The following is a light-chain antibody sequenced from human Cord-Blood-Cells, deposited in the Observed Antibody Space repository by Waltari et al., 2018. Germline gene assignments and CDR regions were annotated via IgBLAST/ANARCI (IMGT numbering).Light chain of an antibody. CDR3: CSYAGSSTFV. CDR2: EGS. CDR1: SSDFGSYNF. Sequence: QSALTQPASVSGSPGQSITISCTGTSSDFGSYNFVSWYQQHPGKAPKLMIYEGSKRPSGVSNRFSGSKSGNTASLTISGLQAEDEADYYCCSYAGSSTFVFGGGTKLTVL. V-gene: IGLV2-23*03. J-gene: IGLJ2*01.